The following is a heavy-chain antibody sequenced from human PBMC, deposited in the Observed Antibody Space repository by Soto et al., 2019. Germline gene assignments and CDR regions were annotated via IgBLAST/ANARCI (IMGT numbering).Heavy chain of an antibody. CDR2: ISAGGGKT. CDR3: AQAPTYDYYYYMDV. CDR1: GFSFNIYA. V-gene: IGHV3-23*01. Sequence: EVQLLESGGGLVQPGGSLRLSCAASGFSFNIYAMKWVRQAPGKGLECVSAISAGGGKTYYADSVKGRFTISRDNSKNTLYQQMNSLGADATAVYYCAQAPTYDYYYYMDVWGKGTTVTVSS. J-gene: IGHJ6*03.